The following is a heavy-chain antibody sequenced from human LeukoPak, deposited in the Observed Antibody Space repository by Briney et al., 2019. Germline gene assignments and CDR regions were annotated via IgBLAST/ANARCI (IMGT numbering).Heavy chain of an antibody. Sequence: SVKVSCKASGGTFSSYAISWVRQAPGQGLEWMGGIIPIFGTANYAQKFQGRVTITTDESTSTAYMELSSLRSEDTAVYYCASGDVVVPAAILSLDYWGQGTLVTVSS. J-gene: IGHJ4*02. CDR2: IIPIFGTA. V-gene: IGHV1-69*05. CDR3: ASGDVVVPAAILSLDY. CDR1: GGTFSSYA. D-gene: IGHD2-2*01.